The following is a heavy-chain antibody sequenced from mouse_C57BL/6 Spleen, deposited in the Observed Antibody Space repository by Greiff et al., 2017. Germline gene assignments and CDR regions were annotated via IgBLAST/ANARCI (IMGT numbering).Heavy chain of an antibody. CDR2: ILPGSGIT. V-gene: IGHV1-9*01. CDR1: GYTFTGYW. CDR3: ARGTAQATPFAY. J-gene: IGHJ3*01. Sequence: QVQLQQSGAELMKPGASVKLSCKATGYTFTGYWIAWVKQRPGHGLEWIGEILPGSGITNYNEKFKGKATFTADTSSNTAYMQLSSLTTEDSAIYYCARGTAQATPFAYWGQGTLVTVSA. D-gene: IGHD3-1*01.